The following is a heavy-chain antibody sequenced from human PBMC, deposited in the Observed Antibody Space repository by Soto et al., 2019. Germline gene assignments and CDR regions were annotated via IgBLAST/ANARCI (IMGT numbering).Heavy chain of an antibody. V-gene: IGHV3-23*01. CDR1: GFTFSSYA. Sequence: EVQLLESGGGLVQPGGSLRLSCAASGFTFSSYAMSWVRQAPGKGLEWVSTISGSGGSTYYADSVKGRFTISRDNSKNTLYLQMNSLRAEDPAVYYCAKDGLGAYSYGSYYFDYWGQGTLVTVSS. J-gene: IGHJ4*02. CDR2: ISGSGGST. CDR3: AKDGLGAYSYGSYYFDY. D-gene: IGHD5-18*01.